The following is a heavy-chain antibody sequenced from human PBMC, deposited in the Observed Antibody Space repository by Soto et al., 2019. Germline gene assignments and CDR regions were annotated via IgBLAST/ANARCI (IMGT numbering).Heavy chain of an antibody. J-gene: IGHJ3*02. D-gene: IGHD4-17*01. V-gene: IGHV5-51*01. CDR3: ARSTIPRTVTTYAFDI. Sequence: GESLKISCKGSGYSFTSYWIGWVRQMPGKGLEWMGIIYPGDSDTRYSPSFQGQVTISADKSISTAYLQWSSLKASDTAMYYCARSTIPRTVTTYAFDIWGQGTMVTVSS. CDR1: GYSFTSYW. CDR2: IYPGDSDT.